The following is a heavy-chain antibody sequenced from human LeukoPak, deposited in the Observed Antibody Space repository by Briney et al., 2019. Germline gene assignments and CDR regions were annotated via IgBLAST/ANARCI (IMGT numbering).Heavy chain of an antibody. CDR2: LFTGGGRT. V-gene: IGHV3-23*01. CDR3: AKECDYSPGHKFDL. J-gene: IGHJ4*02. Sequence: GGSLRLSCAVSGFTLNNYPMSWVRQAPGKGLEWVSVLFTGGGRTLYADSVKGRFTISGDTSRTTLYLQMNGLRAEDTAVYYCAKECDYSPGHKFDLWGQGTLVTVSS. D-gene: IGHD3-10*01. CDR1: GFTLNNYP.